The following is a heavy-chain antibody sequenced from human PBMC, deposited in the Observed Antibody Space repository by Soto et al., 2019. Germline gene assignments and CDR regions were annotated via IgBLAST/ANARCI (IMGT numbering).Heavy chain of an antibody. CDR1: GFTFNAYA. V-gene: IGHV3-23*01. CDR2: IGGSGGNR. J-gene: IGHJ4*02. Sequence: VQLLESGGGLVQPGGSLRLSCAASGFTFNAYAKTWGRQAPGKGLEWVSAIGGSGGNRYYADSVRGRFTISRDNSKDTVDLQMNSLRVEDTAVYYCARVASDYINSVDNWGQGILVTVSS. D-gene: IGHD4-4*01. CDR3: ARVASDYINSVDN.